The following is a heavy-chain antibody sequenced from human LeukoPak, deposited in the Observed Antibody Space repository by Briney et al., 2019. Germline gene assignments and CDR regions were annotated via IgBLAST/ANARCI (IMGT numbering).Heavy chain of an antibody. J-gene: IGHJ3*02. CDR2: ISSSSSYI. CDR3: AREHIVVVPAANPGAFDI. D-gene: IGHD2-2*01. CDR1: GFTFSSYS. Sequence: PGGSLRLSCAASGFTFSSYSMNWVRQAPGKGLEWVSSISSSSSYIYYADSVKGRFTISRDNAKNSLYLQMNSLRAEDTAVYYCAREHIVVVPAANPGAFDIWGQGTMVTVSS. V-gene: IGHV3-21*01.